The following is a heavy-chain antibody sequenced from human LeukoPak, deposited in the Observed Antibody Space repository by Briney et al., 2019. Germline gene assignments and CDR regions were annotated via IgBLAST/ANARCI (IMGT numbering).Heavy chain of an antibody. J-gene: IGHJ4*02. D-gene: IGHD5-24*01. Sequence: PSQTLSLTCTVSGGSISSGGYYWSWIRQHPGKGLEWIGYIYYSGSTYYNPSLKSRVTISVDTSKNQFSLKLSSVTAADTAVYYCARVEAKRGWLQTSHVKGFDYWGQGTLVTVSS. CDR1: GGSISSGGYY. CDR2: IYYSGST. CDR3: ARVEAKRGWLQTSHVKGFDY. V-gene: IGHV4-31*03.